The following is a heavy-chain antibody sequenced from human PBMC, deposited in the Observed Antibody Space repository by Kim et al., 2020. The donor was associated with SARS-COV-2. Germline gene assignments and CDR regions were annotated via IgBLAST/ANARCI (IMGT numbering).Heavy chain of an antibody. Sequence: VTGRFTISRDNAKNTMYLQMNSLRAEDTAVYYCAKLTGTLGYWGQGTLVAVSS. V-gene: IGHV3-23*01. D-gene: IGHD1-20*01. J-gene: IGHJ4*02. CDR3: AKLTGTLGY.